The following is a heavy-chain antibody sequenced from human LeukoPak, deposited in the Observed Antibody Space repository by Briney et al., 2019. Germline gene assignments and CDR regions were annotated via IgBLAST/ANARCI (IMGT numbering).Heavy chain of an antibody. J-gene: IGHJ4*02. V-gene: IGHV4-59*08. CDR2: IYYSGST. CDR1: GGSISSYY. CDR3: ARVDGSPDY. D-gene: IGHD2-15*01. Sequence: SETLSLTCTVSGGSISSYYWSWIRQPPGKGLEWIGYIYYSGSTNYNPSLKSRVTMSVDTSKNQFSLKLSSVTAADTAVYFCARVDGSPDYWGQGTLVTVSS.